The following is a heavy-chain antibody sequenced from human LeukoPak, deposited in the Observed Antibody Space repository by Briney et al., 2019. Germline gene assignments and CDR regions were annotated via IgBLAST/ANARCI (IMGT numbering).Heavy chain of an antibody. J-gene: IGHJ4*02. CDR2: INPNSGGT. D-gene: IGHD3-9*01. CDR3: ARSPHILTGENFDY. CDR1: GYTFTGYY. V-gene: IGHV1-2*02. Sequence: ASVKVSCKASGYTFTGYYMHCVRQAPGQGLEWMGWINPNSGGTNYAQKFQDRVSMTRDTSISTAYMHLSRLRSADTAVYYCARSPHILTGENFDYWGQGTLLTASS.